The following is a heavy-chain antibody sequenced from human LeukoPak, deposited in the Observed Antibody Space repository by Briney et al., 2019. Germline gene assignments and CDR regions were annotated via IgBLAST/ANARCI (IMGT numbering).Heavy chain of an antibody. D-gene: IGHD4-17*01. CDR2: LYLDYNS. CDR3: APYGDYRFMYYFDY. V-gene: IGHV2-5*02. Sequence: SGPTLVHPTPALTLTFCLSGFSLSTRGVGGGWIRQAPGEAPEWLPLLYLDYNSLYLPSLRRRLTIPKDTSQNQVVFTMTDMDPVVTATYYCAPYGDYRFMYYFDYWGQGTLVTVSS. J-gene: IGHJ4*02. CDR1: GFSLSTRGVG.